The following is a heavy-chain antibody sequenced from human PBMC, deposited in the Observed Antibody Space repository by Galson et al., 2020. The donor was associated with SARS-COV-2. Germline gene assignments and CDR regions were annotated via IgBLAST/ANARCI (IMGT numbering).Heavy chain of an antibody. CDR2: ISGGGGNT. V-gene: IGHV3-23*01. CDR1: GFTFRTSA. Sequence: GESLKISCASSGFTFRTSAMTWVRQAPGKGLEWVSGISGGGGNTYYADSVKGRFTISRDNSKNTLYLQMNSLRAGDTAIYYCAKEQGGEFPGLDAFDIWGQGTMVTVSS. CDR3: AKEQGGEFPGLDAFDI. D-gene: IGHD7-27*01. J-gene: IGHJ3*02.